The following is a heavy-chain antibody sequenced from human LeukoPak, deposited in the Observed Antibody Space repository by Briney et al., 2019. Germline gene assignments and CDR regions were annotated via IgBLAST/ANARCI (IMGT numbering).Heavy chain of an antibody. CDR3: ASNPPRTGDFNY. Sequence: VASVKVSCKTSGYTFTNYDINWVRQATGQGLEWMGWMSPNNGNTGYAQKFQGRVTMTRDTSINTAYMELSSLRSEDTAVYYCASNPPRTGDFNYWGQGALATVSS. V-gene: IGHV1-8*01. CDR1: GYTFTNYD. CDR2: MSPNNGNT. J-gene: IGHJ4*02. D-gene: IGHD7-27*01.